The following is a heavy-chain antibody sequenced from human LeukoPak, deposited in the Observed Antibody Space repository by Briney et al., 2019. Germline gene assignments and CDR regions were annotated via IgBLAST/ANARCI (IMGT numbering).Heavy chain of an antibody. J-gene: IGHJ6*03. CDR3: ARDTSWGTYYYGPPGEDYYMDV. CDR2: IYTSGST. V-gene: IGHV4-39*07. CDR1: GGSISSSSYY. Sequence: PSETLSLTCTVSGGSISSSSYYWGWIRQPPGKGLEWIGRIYTSGSTNYNPSLKSRVTMSVDTSKNQFSLKLSSVTAADTAVYYCARDTSWGTYYYGPPGEDYYMDVWGKGTTVTISS. D-gene: IGHD3-10*01.